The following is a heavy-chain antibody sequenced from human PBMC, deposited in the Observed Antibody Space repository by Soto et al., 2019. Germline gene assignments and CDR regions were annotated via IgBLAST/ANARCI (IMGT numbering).Heavy chain of an antibody. CDR1: GFTFSSYA. D-gene: IGHD2-2*01. CDR2: ISYDGSNK. Sequence: QVQLVESGGGVVQPGRSLRLSCAASGFTFSSYAMHWVRQAPGKGLEWVAVISYDGSNKYYADSVKGRFTISRDNSKNTLYLQMNSLRGEDTAVYYCARDGARYCSSTSCYGMDVWGQGTTVTVSS. CDR3: ARDGARYCSSTSCYGMDV. V-gene: IGHV3-30-3*01. J-gene: IGHJ6*02.